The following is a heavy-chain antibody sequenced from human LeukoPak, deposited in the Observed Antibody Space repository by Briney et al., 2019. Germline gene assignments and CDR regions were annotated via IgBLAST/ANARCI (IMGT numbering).Heavy chain of an antibody. J-gene: IGHJ4*02. Sequence: GGSLRLSCAASGFTFSSYSMNWVRQAPGKGLEWVSYISSSSSTIYYADSVKGRFTISRDNAKNSLYLQMNSLRAEDTAVYYCASMTYYYDSSGRGDDYWGQGTLVTVSS. D-gene: IGHD3-22*01. CDR1: GFTFSSYS. CDR3: ASMTYYYDSSGRGDDY. CDR2: ISSSSSTI. V-gene: IGHV3-48*01.